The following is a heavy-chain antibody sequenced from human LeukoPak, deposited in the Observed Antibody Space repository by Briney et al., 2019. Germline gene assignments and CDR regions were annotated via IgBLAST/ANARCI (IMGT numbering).Heavy chain of an antibody. V-gene: IGHV3-74*01. CDR2: IKSDGRTT. J-gene: IGHJ4*02. CDR3: ARDHNLDY. Sequence: GGSLRLSCAASGFTLSSYRMYWVRHVSGKALVWVALIKSDGRTTFYADSVKGRFTISRDTAKNTLFLQMSSLRVEDTAMYYCARDHNLDYWGQGTLVTVSS. CDR1: GFTLSSYR.